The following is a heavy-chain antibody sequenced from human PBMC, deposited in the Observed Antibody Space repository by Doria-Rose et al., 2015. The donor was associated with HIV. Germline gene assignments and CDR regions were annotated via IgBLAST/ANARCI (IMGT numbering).Heavy chain of an antibody. J-gene: IGHJ4*02. V-gene: IGHV2-26*01. D-gene: IGHD6-13*01. CDR2: IFPDDER. CDR3: ARIKSSRWYHKYYFDF. Sequence: TLKESGPVLVKPTETLTLTCTVSGVSLSSPGMGVSWIRQPPGKALEWLANIFPDDERSYITSLKSRLTISRGTSKSQVVLTMTDMDPVDTATYYCARIKSSRWYHKYYFDFWGQGTLVIVSA. CDR1: GVSLSSPGMG.